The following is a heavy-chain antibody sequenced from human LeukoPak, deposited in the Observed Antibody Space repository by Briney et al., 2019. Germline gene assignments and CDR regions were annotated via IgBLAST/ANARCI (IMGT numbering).Heavy chain of an antibody. CDR1: RFTFSNAW. CDR3: TAYCGGDCYQFGQYDY. Sequence: GGSLRLSCAASRFTFSNAWMSWVRQAPGKGLEWVGRIKSKTDGGTTDYAAPVKGRFTISRDDSKNTLYLQMNSLKTEDTAVYYCTAYCGGDCYQFGQYDYWGQGTLVTVSS. CDR2: IKSKTDGGTT. D-gene: IGHD2-21*02. J-gene: IGHJ4*02. V-gene: IGHV3-15*01.